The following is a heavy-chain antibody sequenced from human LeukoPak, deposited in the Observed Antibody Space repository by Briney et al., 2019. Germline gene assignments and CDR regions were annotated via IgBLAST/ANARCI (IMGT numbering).Heavy chain of an antibody. CDR3: ARGTSFGYDP. V-gene: IGHV1-2*02. CDR1: GYTFTSYG. Sequence: EASVKVSCKASGYTFTSYGISWVRQAPGQGLEWMGWISAKSGDTLYAQRFQDRITMTRDTSITTAYMGLSRLTSDGTAMYYCARGTSFGYDPWGQGTLVTVSS. J-gene: IGHJ5*02. D-gene: IGHD3-22*01. CDR2: ISAKSGDT.